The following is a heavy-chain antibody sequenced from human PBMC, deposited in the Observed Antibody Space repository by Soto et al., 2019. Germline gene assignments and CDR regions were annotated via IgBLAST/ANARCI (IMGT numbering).Heavy chain of an antibody. CDR3: ASDAESGYSQGC. Sequence: EVQLVESGGGLVQPGGSLRLSCAASGFTFNTYWLYWVRQAPGKGLEWVATINQDGSQKYYVDSVKGRFTISRDNAKNALSLPLNRLRAEDAGVYYCASDAESGYSQGCWGQGNLGNVSS. V-gene: IGHV3-7*01. D-gene: IGHD5-18*01. J-gene: IGHJ4*01. CDR1: GFTFNTYW. CDR2: INQDGSQK.